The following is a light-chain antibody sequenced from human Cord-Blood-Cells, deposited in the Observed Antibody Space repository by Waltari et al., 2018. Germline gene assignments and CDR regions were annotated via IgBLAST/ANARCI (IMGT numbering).Light chain of an antibody. CDR2: RNN. Sequence: QSVLTQPPSASGTPGPRVTISCSGSSSNIGSNYVYWYQQLPGTAPKLLIYRNNQRPSGGPDRFSGSKSGTLASLAISGLRSEDEADYYCAAWDDSLSGWVFGGGTKLTVL. J-gene: IGLJ3*02. CDR1: SSNIGSNY. CDR3: AAWDDSLSGWV. V-gene: IGLV1-47*01.